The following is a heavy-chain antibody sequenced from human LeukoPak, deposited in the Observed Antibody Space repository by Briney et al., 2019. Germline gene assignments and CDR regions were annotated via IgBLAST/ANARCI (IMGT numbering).Heavy chain of an antibody. V-gene: IGHV3-7*01. D-gene: IGHD6-19*01. CDR3: ARDLWGSYSTGSYLDY. CDR2: IKEDGSVM. J-gene: IGHJ4*02. Sequence: PGGSLRLSCAVSGFPVTNYSMTWVRQAPGKGLEWVANIKEDGSVMYYVDSLKGRFTISRDSAQNSLYLQMNSLRVEDTAVYFCARDLWGSYSTGSYLDYWGQGALVTVSS. CDR1: GFPVTNYS.